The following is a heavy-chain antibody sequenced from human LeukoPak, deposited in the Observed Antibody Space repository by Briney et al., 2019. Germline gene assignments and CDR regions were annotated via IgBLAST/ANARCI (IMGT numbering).Heavy chain of an antibody. CDR2: ISGSGGST. J-gene: IGHJ4*02. D-gene: IGHD3-22*01. V-gene: IGHV3-23*01. CDR1: GFTFSSYA. Sequence: GGSLRLSCAASGFTFSSYAVSWVRQAPGKGLEWVSAISGSGGSTYYADSVRGRFTISRDNSKNTVYLQMIGLRAEDTAVYFCAKYYYDSSGYYDAAPLDSWGQGTLVTVFS. CDR3: AKYYYDSSGYYDAAPLDS.